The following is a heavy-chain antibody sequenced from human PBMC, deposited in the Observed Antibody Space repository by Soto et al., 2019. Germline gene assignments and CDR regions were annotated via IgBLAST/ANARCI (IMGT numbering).Heavy chain of an antibody. CDR3: ARDRLDDFWSGYFRSPYYYGMDV. V-gene: IGHV3-11*01. D-gene: IGHD3-3*01. J-gene: IGHJ6*02. Sequence: GGSLRLSCAASGFTFSDYYMSWIRQAPGKGLEWVSYISSSGSTIYYADSVKGRFTISRDNAKNSLYLQMNSLRAEDTAVYYCARDRLDDFWSGYFRSPYYYGMDVWGQGTTVTVSS. CDR2: ISSSGSTI. CDR1: GFTFSDYY.